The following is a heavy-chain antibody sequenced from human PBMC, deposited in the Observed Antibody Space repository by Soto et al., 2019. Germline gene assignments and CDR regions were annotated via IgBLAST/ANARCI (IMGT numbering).Heavy chain of an antibody. Sequence: QITLKESGPTLVKPTQTLTLTCTFSGFSLSTTGVGVGWIRQPPGKALEWLALIYWDDDKRYNPSLKSRLTITKDTSKNQVVLTMTNMDPVDTGTYYCAHIRYSGSSSTFHYWGQGTLVTVSS. CDR2: IYWDDDK. D-gene: IGHD1-26*01. J-gene: IGHJ4*02. CDR3: AHIRYSGSSSTFHY. CDR1: GFSLSTTGVG. V-gene: IGHV2-5*02.